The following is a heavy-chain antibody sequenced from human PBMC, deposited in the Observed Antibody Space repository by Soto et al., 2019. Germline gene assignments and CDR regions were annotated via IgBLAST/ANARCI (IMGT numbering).Heavy chain of an antibody. CDR1: GYTFTSYA. Sequence: QVQLVQSGAEVKKPGASVKVSCKASGYTFTSYAMHWVRQAPGQRLEWMGWINAGNGNTKYSQKFQGRVTITRDTSASPAYMELSSLRSEDTAVYSCVNAIADDAFDIWGRGTMVTVSS. D-gene: IGHD2-2*01. CDR3: VNAIADDAFDI. CDR2: INAGNGNT. J-gene: IGHJ3*02. V-gene: IGHV1-3*01.